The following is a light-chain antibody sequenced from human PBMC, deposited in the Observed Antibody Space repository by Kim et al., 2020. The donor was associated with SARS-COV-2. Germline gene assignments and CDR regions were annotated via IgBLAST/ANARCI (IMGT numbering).Light chain of an antibody. V-gene: IGKV3-20*01. CDR1: QSVSGGD. CDR3: QQYGSSYS. Sequence: SLSPGERATLSCRASQSVSGGDLAWYQQKPGQSPRLLVYFTSTRATGILDRFSGSGSGTDFTLTISSLEPEDSAVYYCQQYGSSYSFGQGTKLEI. J-gene: IGKJ2*03. CDR2: FTS.